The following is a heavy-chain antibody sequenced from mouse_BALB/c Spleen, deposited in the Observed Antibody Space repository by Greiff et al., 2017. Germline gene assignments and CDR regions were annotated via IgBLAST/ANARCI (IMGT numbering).Heavy chain of an antibody. V-gene: IGHV5-6-5*01. Sequence: DVKLVESGGGLVKPGGSLKLSCAASGFTFSSYAMSWVRQTPEKRLEWVASISSGGSTYYPDSVKGRFTISRDNARNILYLQMSSLRSEDTAMYYCAREGYGNYPFAYWGQGTLVTVSA. CDR1: GFTFSSYA. CDR3: AREGYGNYPFAY. D-gene: IGHD2-1*01. J-gene: IGHJ3*01. CDR2: ISSGGST.